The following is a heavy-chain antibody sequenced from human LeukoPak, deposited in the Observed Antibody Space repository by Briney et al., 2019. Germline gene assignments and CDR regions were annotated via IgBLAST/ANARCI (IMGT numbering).Heavy chain of an antibody. CDR1: GGSISSYY. CDR2: IYYSGST. D-gene: IGHD5-24*01. Sequence: SETLSLTCTVSGGSISSYYWSWIRQPPGKGLEWIGYIYYSGSTNYNPSLKSRVTISVDTSKNQFSLKLSSVNAADTAVYYCARDRRDGYNSDFDYWGQGTLVTVSS. CDR3: ARDRRDGYNSDFDY. J-gene: IGHJ4*02. V-gene: IGHV4-59*01.